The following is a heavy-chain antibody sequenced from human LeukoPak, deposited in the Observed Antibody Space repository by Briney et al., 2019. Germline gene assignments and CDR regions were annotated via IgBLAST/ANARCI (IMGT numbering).Heavy chain of an antibody. CDR1: GGSVSSGSYY. J-gene: IGHJ4*02. Sequence: KTSETLSLTCTVSGGSVSSGSYYWSWIRQPPAKGLEWIGYIYYSGSTNYNPSLKSRVTISVDTSKNQFSLKLSSVTAADTAVYYCARIPLYYYDSSGYYGVFGFDYWGQGTLVTVSS. V-gene: IGHV4-61*01. CDR2: IYYSGST. CDR3: ARIPLYYYDSSGYYGVFGFDY. D-gene: IGHD3-22*01.